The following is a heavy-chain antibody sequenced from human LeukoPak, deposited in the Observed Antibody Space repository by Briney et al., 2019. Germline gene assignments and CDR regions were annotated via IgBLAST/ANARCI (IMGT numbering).Heavy chain of an antibody. CDR1: GFIFSNYG. Sequence: GGSLRLSCAASGFIFSNYGMHWVHQAPGKGLEWVTFIRFDGSDKSYADSVRGRFTISRDNSKNTMYLQMNSLRAEDTAVYYCVKASPAYSSSSYVFFDVWGQGTMVTVSS. CDR2: IRFDGSDK. CDR3: VKASPAYSSSSYVFFDV. D-gene: IGHD6-13*01. V-gene: IGHV3-30*02. J-gene: IGHJ3*01.